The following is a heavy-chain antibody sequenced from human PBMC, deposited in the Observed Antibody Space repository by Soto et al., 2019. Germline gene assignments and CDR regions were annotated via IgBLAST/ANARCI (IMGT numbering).Heavy chain of an antibody. V-gene: IGHV3-9*01. D-gene: IGHD2-15*01. J-gene: IGHJ4*01. CDR1: GFTFDDYA. CDR2: TTWNSGKI. Sequence: RLSCTASGFTFDDYAMHWVRQGPGRGLEWVSGTTWNSGKIAYADSVKGRFTIARDDDNNSLYLQMNSLRPEDTALYYCVKDSYADFHRVLSTAEYFFDYWGHGTLVTVSS. CDR3: VKDSYADFHRVLSTAEYFFDY.